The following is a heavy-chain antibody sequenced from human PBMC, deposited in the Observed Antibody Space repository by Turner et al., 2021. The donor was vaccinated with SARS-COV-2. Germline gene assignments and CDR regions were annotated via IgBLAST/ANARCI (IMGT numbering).Heavy chain of an antibody. CDR3: ARGSYCSSTKCYTGGWIDP. J-gene: IGHJ5*02. V-gene: IGHV1-24*01. Sequence: QVQLVQSGAEVKKPGASVKVSCKVSGYTLTELSMHWVRQAPGKGLEWMGGFDPEDVETIYAQKFQGRVTMTEDTSTDTAYMELSSLRSEDTAVYYCARGSYCSSTKCYTGGWIDPWGQGTLVTVSS. CDR2: FDPEDVET. CDR1: GYTLTELS. D-gene: IGHD2-2*02.